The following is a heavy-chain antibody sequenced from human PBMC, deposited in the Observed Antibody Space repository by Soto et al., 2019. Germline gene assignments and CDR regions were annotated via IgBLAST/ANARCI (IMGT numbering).Heavy chain of an antibody. CDR3: ARDLGDDGDSYHYYGVDV. J-gene: IGHJ6*02. Sequence: EEQLVESGGGLVQPGGSLRLSCAASGFPLSANWMTWVRQAPRKGLEWVASIKEDGSEEYYVDSVNGRFTISRDNVKNSLYLQMTSLRVDDTAVYYCARDLGDDGDSYHYYGVDVWGQGTAVTVSS. D-gene: IGHD4-17*01. CDR2: IKEDGSEE. V-gene: IGHV3-7*05. CDR1: GFPLSANW.